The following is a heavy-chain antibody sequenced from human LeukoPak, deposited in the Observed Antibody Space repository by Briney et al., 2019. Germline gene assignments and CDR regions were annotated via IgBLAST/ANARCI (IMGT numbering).Heavy chain of an antibody. V-gene: IGHV4-4*07. J-gene: IGHJ3*02. CDR3: ARGADPDNYYDSSGYYYRNDAFDI. CDR2: IYTSGST. D-gene: IGHD3-22*01. CDR1: GGSISSYY. Sequence: PSETLSLTCTVSGGSISSYYWSWIRQPAGKGLEWIGRIYTSGSTNYNPSLKSRVTMSVDTSKNQFSLKLSSVTAADTAVYYCARGADPDNYYDSSGYYYRNDAFDIWGQGTMVTVSS.